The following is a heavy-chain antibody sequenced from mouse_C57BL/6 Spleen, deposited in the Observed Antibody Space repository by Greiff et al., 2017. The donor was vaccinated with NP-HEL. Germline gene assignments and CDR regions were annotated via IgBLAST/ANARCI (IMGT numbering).Heavy chain of an antibody. CDR2: INPNNGGT. D-gene: IGHD1-1*01. Sequence: VQLQQSGPELVKPGASVKIPCKASGYTFTDYNMDWVKQSHGQSLEWIGDINPNNGGTIYNQKFKGKATLTVDKSSSTAYMELRSLTSEDTAVYYSARDYGSPYWYFDVWGTGTTVTVSS. CDR1: GYTFTDYN. J-gene: IGHJ1*03. CDR3: ARDYGSPYWYFDV. V-gene: IGHV1-18*01.